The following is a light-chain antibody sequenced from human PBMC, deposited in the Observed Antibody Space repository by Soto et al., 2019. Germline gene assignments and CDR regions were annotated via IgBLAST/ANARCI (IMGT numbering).Light chain of an antibody. CDR3: QQRHMWPIT. V-gene: IGKV3-11*01. Sequence: EVVLTPSPVTLSLSAGARATLSCRASQSFWCLLAWYQQKPGQAPRLLIYDAYNRATGIPPRFSGSGSGTDFTLTISSLEPEDSAVYYCQQRHMWPITFGQGTRLEIK. CDR2: DAY. CDR1: QSFWCL. J-gene: IGKJ5*01.